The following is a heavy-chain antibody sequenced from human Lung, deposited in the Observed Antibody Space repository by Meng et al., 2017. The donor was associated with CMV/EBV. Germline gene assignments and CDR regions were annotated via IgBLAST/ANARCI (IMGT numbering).Heavy chain of an antibody. CDR2: IPHRGSS. Sequence: QVQLRESGPALVKPSATLSLTCAVSGDSITNHNWWAWVRQPPGKGLEWIGEIPHRGSSAYNPSLKSRVSMSIDKSKNQFSLKLTSVTAADMAVYHCLRRSGGSVWGQGTLVTVSS. J-gene: IGHJ1*01. CDR1: GDSITNHNW. CDR3: LRRSGGSV. D-gene: IGHD3-10*01. V-gene: IGHV4-4*02.